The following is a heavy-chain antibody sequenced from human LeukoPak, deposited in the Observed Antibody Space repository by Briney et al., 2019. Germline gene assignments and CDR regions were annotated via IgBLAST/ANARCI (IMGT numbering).Heavy chain of an antibody. D-gene: IGHD2-21*02. J-gene: IGHJ4*02. CDR1: GYTFTGYY. V-gene: IGHV1-2*06. CDR2: INPNSGGT. Sequence: GASVKVSCKASGYTFTGYYMNWVRQAPGQGLEWMGRINPNSGGTNYAQKFQGRVTMTRDTSISTAYMELTSLRSDDTAVYYCARDSAHCGGDCPDYWGQGTLVTVSS. CDR3: ARDSAHCGGDCPDY.